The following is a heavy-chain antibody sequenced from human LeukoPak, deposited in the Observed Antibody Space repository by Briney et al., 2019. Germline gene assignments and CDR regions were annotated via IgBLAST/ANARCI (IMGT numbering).Heavy chain of an antibody. Sequence: PGGSLRLSCAASEFTASSNYMSWVRQAPGKGLEWVSVIYSGGSTYYADSVKGRFTISRDNSKNTLYLQMNSLRAEDTAVYYCARGLTGYSSGWDVETLGYWGQGTLVTVSS. CDR1: EFTASSNY. V-gene: IGHV3-66*01. CDR3: ARGLTGYSSGWDVETLGY. CDR2: IYSGGST. J-gene: IGHJ4*02. D-gene: IGHD6-19*01.